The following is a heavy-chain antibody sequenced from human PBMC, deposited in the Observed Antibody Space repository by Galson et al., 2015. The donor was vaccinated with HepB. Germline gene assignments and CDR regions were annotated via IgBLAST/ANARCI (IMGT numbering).Heavy chain of an antibody. J-gene: IGHJ4*02. CDR1: GDSVSSNSAS. CDR3: VRDPGPFRGSYYGAFDY. V-gene: IGHV6-1*01. CDR2: TYYRSKWYN. Sequence: CAISGDSVSSNSASWHWIRQSPSRGLEWLGRTYYRSKWYNEYAVTVKSRIIINPDTSKNQFSLQLNSVTPEDTAIYYCVRDPGPFRGSYYGAFDYWGQGTLVTVSS. D-gene: IGHD3-10*01.